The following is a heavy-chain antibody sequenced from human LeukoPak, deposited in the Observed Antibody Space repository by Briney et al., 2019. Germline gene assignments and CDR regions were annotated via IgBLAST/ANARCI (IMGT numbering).Heavy chain of an antibody. CDR2: IIPIFGTA. J-gene: IGHJ6*03. D-gene: IGHD1-26*01. CDR1: GGTFSSYA. Sequence: SVKVSCKASGGTFSSYAISWVRQAPGQGLEWMGGIIPIFGTANYAQKFQGRVTITTDESTSTAYMELSSLRSEDTAVYYCAKGLVGATAYYYYMDVWGKGTTVTVSS. V-gene: IGHV1-69*05. CDR3: AKGLVGATAYYYYMDV.